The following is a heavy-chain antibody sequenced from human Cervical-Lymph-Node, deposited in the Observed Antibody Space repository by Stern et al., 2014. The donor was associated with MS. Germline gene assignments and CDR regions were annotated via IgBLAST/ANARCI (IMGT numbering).Heavy chain of an antibody. V-gene: IGHV1-24*01. D-gene: IGHD4-23*01. Sequence: VQLVQSGAEVKKPGASVKVSCKVSGNSLSELSVNWVRQAPGEGLEWMGGFDREYGERIYAQKFQGRVTVTEDIFRNTAYMELSSLRSEDTAVYYCVRVVTFYGMDVWGQGTMVTVSS. CDR1: GNSLSELS. CDR2: FDREYGER. CDR3: VRVVTFYGMDV. J-gene: IGHJ6*02.